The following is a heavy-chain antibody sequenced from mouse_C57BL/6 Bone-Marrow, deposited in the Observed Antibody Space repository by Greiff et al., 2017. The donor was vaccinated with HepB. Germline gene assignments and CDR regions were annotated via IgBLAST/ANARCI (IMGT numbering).Heavy chain of an antibody. V-gene: IGHV5-12*01. CDR2: ISNGGGST. CDR3: ARGGNYSFAY. Sequence: EVKLQESGGGLVQPGGSLKLSCAASGFTFSDYYMYWVRQTPEKRLEWVAYISNGGGSTYYPDTVKGRFTISRDNAKNTLYLQMSRLKSEDTAMYYCARGGNYSFAYWGQGTLVTVSA. D-gene: IGHD2-1*01. J-gene: IGHJ3*01. CDR1: GFTFSDYY.